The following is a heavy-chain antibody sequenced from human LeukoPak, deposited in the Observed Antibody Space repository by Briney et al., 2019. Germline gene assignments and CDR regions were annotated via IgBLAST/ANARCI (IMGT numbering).Heavy chain of an antibody. D-gene: IGHD3-22*01. J-gene: IGHJ4*02. CDR2: ISYDGSNK. CDR3: AREHYYDTSGYYRDFDY. V-gene: IGHV3-30-3*01. Sequence: GGSLRLSCAASGFIFSTYIMHWVRQAPGKGLDWVAVISYDGSNKYYADSVKGRFTVSRDNSKNTLYLQMDSLRAEDTAVYYCAREHYYDTSGYYRDFDYWGQGTLVTVSS. CDR1: GFIFSTYI.